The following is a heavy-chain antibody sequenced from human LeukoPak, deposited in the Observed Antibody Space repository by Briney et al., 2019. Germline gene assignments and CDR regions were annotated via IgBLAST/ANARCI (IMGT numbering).Heavy chain of an antibody. Sequence: PGGSLRLSCAASGFTFSSYWMHGVRQAPGKGLVGVSRINSDGSSTSYADSVKGRFTISRDNAKNTLYLQMNSLRAEDTAVYYCARDYYDSSGPFDYWGQGTLVTVSS. D-gene: IGHD3-22*01. CDR3: ARDYYDSSGPFDY. CDR2: INSDGSST. J-gene: IGHJ4*02. CDR1: GFTFSSYW. V-gene: IGHV3-74*01.